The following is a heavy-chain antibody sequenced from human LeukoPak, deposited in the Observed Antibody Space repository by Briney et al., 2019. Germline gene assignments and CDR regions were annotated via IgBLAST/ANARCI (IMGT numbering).Heavy chain of an antibody. CDR3: AKDPFDYGDYVGFFDY. D-gene: IGHD4-17*01. CDR2: ISGSGGST. CDR1: GFTFSSYG. Sequence: GGSLRLSCAASGFTFSSYGMSWVRQAPGKGLEWVSAISGSGGSTYYADSVKGRFTISRDNSKNTLYLQMNSLRAEDTAVYYCAKDPFDYGDYVGFFDYWGQGTLVTVSS. J-gene: IGHJ4*02. V-gene: IGHV3-23*01.